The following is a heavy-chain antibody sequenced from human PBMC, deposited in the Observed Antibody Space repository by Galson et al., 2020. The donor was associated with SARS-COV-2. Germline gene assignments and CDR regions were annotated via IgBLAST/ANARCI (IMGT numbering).Heavy chain of an antibody. Sequence: GESLKISCAASGFTFSDYFMSWVRQAPGKGLEWVSYISSSGSSINYADSVKGRFTISRDNAKNLLNLQMNSLRVEDTAVYYCARVGDCSGGICYGAEYFQHWGQGTLVTVSS. CDR3: ARVGDCSGGICYGAEYFQH. V-gene: IGHV3-11*04. D-gene: IGHD2-15*01. J-gene: IGHJ1*01. CDR1: GFTFSDYF. CDR2: ISSSGSSI.